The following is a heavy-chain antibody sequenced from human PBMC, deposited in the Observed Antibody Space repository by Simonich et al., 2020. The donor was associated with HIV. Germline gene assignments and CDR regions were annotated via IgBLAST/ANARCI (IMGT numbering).Heavy chain of an antibody. J-gene: IGHJ4*02. CDR2: IYYSGRN. CDR1: VGSISSSSYY. D-gene: IGHD1-7*01. V-gene: IGHV4-39*01. CDR3: ASITGTTFRVSY. Sequence: QLQLQESGPGLVKPSETLSLTCTVSVGSISSSSYYWGWIRQPPGKGLEWIGSIYYSGRNYYNPSLKRRVTISVDTSKNQFSLKRSSVTAADTAVYYCASITGTTFRVSYWGQGTLVTVSS.